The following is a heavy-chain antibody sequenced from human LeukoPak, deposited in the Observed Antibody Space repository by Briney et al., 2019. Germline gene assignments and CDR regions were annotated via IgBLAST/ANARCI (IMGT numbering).Heavy chain of an antibody. D-gene: IGHD5-18*01. CDR1: GGSISSYY. CDR2: IYTSGST. J-gene: IGHJ5*02. CDR3: ARKWIQLWLRTSGWFDP. Sequence: SETLSLTCTVSGGSISSYYWSWIRQPAGKGLEWIGRIYTSGSTNYNPSLKSRVTISVDTSKNQFSLKLSSVTAADTAVYYCARKWIQLWLRTSGWFDPWGQGTLVTVSS. V-gene: IGHV4-4*07.